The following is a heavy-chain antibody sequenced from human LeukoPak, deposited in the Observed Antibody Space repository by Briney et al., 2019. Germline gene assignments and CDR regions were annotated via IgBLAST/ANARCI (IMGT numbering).Heavy chain of an antibody. CDR2: INPSGGTT. D-gene: IGHD3-22*01. CDR1: GYTFTTYY. V-gene: IGHV1-46*01. J-gene: IGHJ4*02. CDR3: ARGSNYYYDSSADYPRY. Sequence: ASVKVSCKTSGYTFTTYYIHWVRQAPGQGLEWMGIINPSGGTTTYAQQFQGRVTMTRDTSTSTVYMGLNTLRSEDTAVYYCARGSNYYYDSSADYPRYWGQGTLVTVPS.